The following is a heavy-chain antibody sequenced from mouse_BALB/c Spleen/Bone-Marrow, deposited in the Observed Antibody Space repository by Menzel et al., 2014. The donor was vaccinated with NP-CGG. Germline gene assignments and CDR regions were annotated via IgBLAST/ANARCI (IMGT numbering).Heavy chain of an antibody. V-gene: IGHV5-9-2*01. Sequence: EVMLVESGGGLVKSGGPLKLSCAASGFSFNSYGMSWVRQTPEKRLEWVATISGGGSYTFYPDSVKGRFTISRDNAKNNLYLQLSSPRSEDTALYYCARHAYYDQTEVSFVYWGQGTLVTVSA. J-gene: IGHJ3*01. CDR2: ISGGGSYT. CDR1: GFSFNSYG. CDR3: ARHAYYDQTEVSFVY. D-gene: IGHD2-4*01.